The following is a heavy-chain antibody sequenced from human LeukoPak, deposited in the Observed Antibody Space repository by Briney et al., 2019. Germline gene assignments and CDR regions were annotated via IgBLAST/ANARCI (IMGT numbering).Heavy chain of an antibody. J-gene: IGHJ6*02. CDR3: AGGESRYDILSYYGMDV. V-gene: IGHV1-8*01. CDR2: MNPNSGNT. D-gene: IGHD3-9*01. Sequence: ASVKVSCKASGYTFTSYDINWVRQATGRGLEWMGWMNPNSGNTGYAQKFQGRVTMTRNTSISTAYMELSSLRSEDTAVYYCAGGESRYDILSYYGMDVWGQGTTVTVSS. CDR1: GYTFTSYD.